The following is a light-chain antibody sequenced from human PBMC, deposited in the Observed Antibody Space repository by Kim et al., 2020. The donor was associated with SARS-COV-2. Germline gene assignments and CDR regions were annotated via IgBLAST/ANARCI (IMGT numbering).Light chain of an antibody. V-gene: IGLV2-14*01. CDR3: SSYTGTNTWV. CDR2: EVS. Sequence: QSALTQPASVSGSPGQSISISCAGTNSDVVSWYRQYPGEAPKLVIYEVSNRPSGVSNRVSGSKSGNTASLTISGLQAEDEADYYCSSYTGTNTWVFGGGTQRTVL. CDR1: NSDV. J-gene: IGLJ3*02.